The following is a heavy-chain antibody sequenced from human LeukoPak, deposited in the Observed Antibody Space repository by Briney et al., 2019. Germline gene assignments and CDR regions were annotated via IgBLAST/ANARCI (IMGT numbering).Heavy chain of an antibody. D-gene: IGHD3-10*01. CDR1: GGTFSSYA. CDR3: ARSLWFGESRGGSLSSNWFDP. V-gene: IGHV1-69*04. Sequence: SVKVSCKASGGTFSSYAISWVRQAPGQGLEWMGRIIPIFGIADYAQKFQGRVTITADKSTSTAYMELSSLISEDTAVYYCARSLWFGESRGGSLSSNWFDPWGQGTLVTVSS. J-gene: IGHJ5*02. CDR2: IIPIFGIA.